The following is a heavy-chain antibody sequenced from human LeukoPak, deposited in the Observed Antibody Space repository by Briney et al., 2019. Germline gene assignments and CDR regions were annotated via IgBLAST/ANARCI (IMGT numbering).Heavy chain of an antibody. CDR3: ARYARSWDLDY. Sequence: GGSLRLSCAASGFTFSSYWMSWVHQAPGKGLEWVANIKQGGNEKYYVDSVKGRFTISRDNAKNSLYLQVNSLRAEDTAVYYCARYARSWDLDYWGQGTLVTVSS. CDR1: GFTFSSYW. J-gene: IGHJ4*02. D-gene: IGHD6-13*01. CDR2: IKQGGNEK. V-gene: IGHV3-7*01.